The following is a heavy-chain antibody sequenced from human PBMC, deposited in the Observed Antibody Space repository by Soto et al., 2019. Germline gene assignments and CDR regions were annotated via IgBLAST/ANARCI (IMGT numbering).Heavy chain of an antibody. CDR3: ARDRAYSCFDY. D-gene: IGHD5-18*01. CDR1: GFTFSSSW. V-gene: IGHV3-7*01. J-gene: IGHJ4*02. Sequence: EVQLVESGGGLVQPGGSLRLSCAASGFTFSSSWMSWVRQAPGKGLEWVAGIKEDGTERYYVDFVKGRFTISRDNVENSLCLQMNSLTGDDTAVYFCARDRAYSCFDYWGLGTLVTVSS. CDR2: IKEDGTER.